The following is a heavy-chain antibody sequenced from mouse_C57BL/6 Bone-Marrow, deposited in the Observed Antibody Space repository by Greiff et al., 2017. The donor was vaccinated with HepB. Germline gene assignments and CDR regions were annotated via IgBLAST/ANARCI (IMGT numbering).Heavy chain of an antibody. J-gene: IGHJ3*01. CDR1: GYTFTSYW. V-gene: IGHV1-64*01. D-gene: IGHD1-1*01. Sequence: QVQLQQPGAELVKPGASVKLSCKASGYTFTSYWMHWVKQRPGQGLEWIGMIHPNSGSTNYNEKFKSKATLTVDKSSSTAYMQLSSLTSEDSAVYYGARSSGYGSSYWFAYWGQGTLVTVSA. CDR2: IHPNSGST. CDR3: ARSSGYGSSYWFAY.